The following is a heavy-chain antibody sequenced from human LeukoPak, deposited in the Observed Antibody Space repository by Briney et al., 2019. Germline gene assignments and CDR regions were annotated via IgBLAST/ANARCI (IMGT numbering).Heavy chain of an antibody. Sequence: PGGSLRLSCAASGFTFSSYWMSWVRQAPGKGLEGVANIKEDGSEKNYVDSVKGRFTISRDNARNSLFLQMNSLRAEDTALYYCARATSLESGSWPYYYYYYMDVWGKGTTVTVSS. CDR2: IKEDGSEK. CDR3: ARATSLESGSWPYYYYYYMDV. CDR1: GFTFSSYW. J-gene: IGHJ6*03. D-gene: IGHD6-13*01. V-gene: IGHV3-7*01.